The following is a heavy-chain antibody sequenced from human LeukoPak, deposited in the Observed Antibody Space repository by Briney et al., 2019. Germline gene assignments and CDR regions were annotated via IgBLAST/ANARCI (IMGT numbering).Heavy chain of an antibody. CDR1: GFTFGDYS. D-gene: IGHD3-10*01. J-gene: IGHJ4*02. V-gene: IGHV3-49*04. CDR2: IRSKAYGGTT. Sequence: GGSLRLSCTASGFTFGDYSMSWVRQAPGKGLEWVGFIRSKAYGGTTECAASVKGRFTISRDDSKSIAYLQMNSLKAEDTAVYYCTRETYSYASGSYSVYWGQGTPVTVSS. CDR3: TRETYSYASGSYSVY.